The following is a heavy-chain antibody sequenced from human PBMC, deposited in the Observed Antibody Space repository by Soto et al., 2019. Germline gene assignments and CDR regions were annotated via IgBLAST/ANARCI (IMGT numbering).Heavy chain of an antibody. CDR2: ISWNSGSI. Sequence: EVQLVESGGGLVQPGRSLRLSCAASGFTFDDYAMHWVRQAPGKGLEWVSGISWNSGSIGYADSVKGRFIISRDNAKNSLYLQMNSLRAEDTALYYCAKVYGSGSYPFSYYYMDVWGKGTTVTVSS. CDR1: GFTFDDYA. D-gene: IGHD3-10*01. J-gene: IGHJ6*03. CDR3: AKVYGSGSYPFSYYYMDV. V-gene: IGHV3-9*01.